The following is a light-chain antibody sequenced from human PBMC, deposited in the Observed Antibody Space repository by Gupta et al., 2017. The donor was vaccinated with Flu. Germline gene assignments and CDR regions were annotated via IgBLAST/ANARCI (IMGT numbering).Light chain of an antibody. V-gene: IGKV1-12*01. Sequence: DNPFTQSTSSVSSVVGARVTITCRASQDTSIWLAWYQQKPGKAPNLLPYDASSLQSGVPSRFSGSGSGTDITLTSSSLQPADVATYYCQQSNTFPRTFGQGTKVEIK. J-gene: IGKJ1*01. CDR1: QDTSIW. CDR3: QQSNTFPRT. CDR2: DAS.